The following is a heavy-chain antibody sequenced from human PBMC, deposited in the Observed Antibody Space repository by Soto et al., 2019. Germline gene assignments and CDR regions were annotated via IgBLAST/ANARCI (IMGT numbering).Heavy chain of an antibody. CDR2: IYYSGIT. V-gene: IGHV4-39*01. CDR1: GGSISSNSYY. Sequence: SETLSLTCTVSGGSISSNSYYWGWIRQPPGKGLEWIGSIYYSGITYYNPSLKSRVTISVDTSKNQFSLQLTSVTVADTAVYYCATSYGNAWYTYWGQGTQVTVSS. J-gene: IGHJ4*02. CDR3: ATSYGNAWYTY. D-gene: IGHD6-13*01.